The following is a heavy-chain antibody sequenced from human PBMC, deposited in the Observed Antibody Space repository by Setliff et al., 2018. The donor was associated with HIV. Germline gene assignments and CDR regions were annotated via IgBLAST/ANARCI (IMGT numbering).Heavy chain of an antibody. CDR2: VYHSGGT. J-gene: IGHJ4*02. V-gene: IGHV4-38-2*01. Sequence: SETLSLTCAVSGFSISRSYYWAWIRQPPGKGLEWIASVYHSGGTYYNPSLKSRVAISVDTSKNQFSLRVSSVTATDTAVYFCARGGGVAVTTTGGTASFDYWGQGTLVTVS. CDR3: ARGGGVAVTTTGGTASFDY. CDR1: GFSISRSYY. D-gene: IGHD2-15*01.